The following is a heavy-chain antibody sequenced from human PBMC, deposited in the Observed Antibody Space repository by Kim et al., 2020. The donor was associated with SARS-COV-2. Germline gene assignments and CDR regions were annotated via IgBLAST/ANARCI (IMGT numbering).Heavy chain of an antibody. CDR1: GFTFDDYA. J-gene: IGHJ4*01. V-gene: IGHV3-9*01. CDR3: AKEQLTTYGGGGFDY. D-gene: IGHD4-17*01. CDR2: ISWTSGNI. Sequence: GGSLRLSCAASGFTFDDYAMHWVRQAPGKGLEWVSGISWTSGNIGYADSVKGRFTISRDNAKNSLYLQMNSLRAEDTALYYCAKEQLTTYGGGGFDYWG.